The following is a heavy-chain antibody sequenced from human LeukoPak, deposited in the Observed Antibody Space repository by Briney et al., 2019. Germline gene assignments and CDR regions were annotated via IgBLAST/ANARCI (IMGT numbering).Heavy chain of an antibody. J-gene: IGHJ1*01. CDR1: GFTFSSYG. V-gene: IGHV3-23*01. CDR3: AKERLYGSGTLFQH. D-gene: IGHD3-10*01. CDR2: ISGSGGST. Sequence: PGGSLRLSCAASGFTFSSYGMSWVRQAPGKGLEWVSAISGSGGSTYYADSVKGRFTISRDNSKNTLSLQMNSVRAEDTAVYYCAKERLYGSGTLFQHWGQGTLVTVSS.